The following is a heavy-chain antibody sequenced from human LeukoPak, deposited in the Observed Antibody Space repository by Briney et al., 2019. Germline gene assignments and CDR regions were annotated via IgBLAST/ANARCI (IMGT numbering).Heavy chain of an antibody. Sequence: GGSLRLSCAASGFTFSSYAMSWVRQAPGKGREWVSAISGSGGSTYYADSVKGRFTISRDNSKNTLYLQMNRLRAEDSAVYYCAKDSQSPNTPRYSSGWYPDYWGQGTLVTVST. CDR3: AKDSQSPNTPRYSSGWYPDY. CDR2: ISGSGGST. V-gene: IGHV3-23*01. CDR1: GFTFSSYA. D-gene: IGHD6-19*01. J-gene: IGHJ4*02.